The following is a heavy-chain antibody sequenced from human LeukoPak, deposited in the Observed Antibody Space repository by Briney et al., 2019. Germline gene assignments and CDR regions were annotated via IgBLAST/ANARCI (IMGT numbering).Heavy chain of an antibody. CDR2: ISSSSSYI. J-gene: IGHJ4*02. Sequence: GGSLRLSCAASGFTFSDYYMSWIRQAPGKGLEWVSSISSSSSYIYYADSVKGRFTISRDNAKNSLYLQMNSLRAEDTAVYYCARDRAVTGLDYWGQGTLVTVSS. CDR3: ARDRAVTGLDY. V-gene: IGHV3-11*06. D-gene: IGHD2-21*02. CDR1: GFTFSDYY.